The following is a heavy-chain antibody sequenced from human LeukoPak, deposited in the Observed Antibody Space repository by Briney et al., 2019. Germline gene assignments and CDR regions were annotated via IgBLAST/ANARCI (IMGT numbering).Heavy chain of an antibody. CDR2: IIPIFGIA. V-gene: IGHV1-69*04. CDR3: ARQIGDCSSTSCYSWFDP. CDR1: GGTFSSYA. D-gene: IGHD2-2*01. Sequence: ASVKVSCKASGGTFSSYAISWVRQAPGQGLEWMGRIIPIFGIANYAQKFQGRVTITADKSTSTAYTELSSLRSEDTAVYYCARQIGDCSSTSCYSWFDPWGQGTLVTVSS. J-gene: IGHJ5*02.